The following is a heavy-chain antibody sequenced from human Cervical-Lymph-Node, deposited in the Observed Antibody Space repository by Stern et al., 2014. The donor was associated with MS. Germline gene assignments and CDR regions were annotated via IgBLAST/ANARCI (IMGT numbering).Heavy chain of an antibody. CDR3: ARGRIAAAGTNWFDP. CDR2: MNPNSGNT. D-gene: IGHD6-13*01. V-gene: IGHV1-8*01. J-gene: IGHJ5*02. CDR1: GYTFTSYD. Sequence: DQLVESGAEVKKPGASVKVSCKASGYTFTSYDINWVRQAPGQGLEWMGWMNPNSGNTGYAQKFQGRVTMTRNTSISTAYMELSSLRSEDTAVYYCARGRIAAAGTNWFDPWGQGTLVTVSS.